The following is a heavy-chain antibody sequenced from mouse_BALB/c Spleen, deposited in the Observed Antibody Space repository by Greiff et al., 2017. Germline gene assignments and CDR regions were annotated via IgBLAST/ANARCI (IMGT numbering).Heavy chain of an antibody. CDR1: GFTFSSYA. J-gene: IGHJ2*01. Sequence: EVHLVESGGGLVKPGGSLKLSCAASGFTFSSYAMSWVRQTPEKRLEWVASISSGGSTYYPDSVKGRFTISRDNARNILYLQMSSLRSEDTAMYYCARGNGYVPDYWGQGTTLTVSS. CDR3: ARGNGYVPDY. D-gene: IGHD1-2*01. CDR2: ISSGGST. V-gene: IGHV5-6-5*01.